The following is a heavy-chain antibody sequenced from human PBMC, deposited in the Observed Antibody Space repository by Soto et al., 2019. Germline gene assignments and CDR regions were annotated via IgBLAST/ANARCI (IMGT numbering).Heavy chain of an antibody. J-gene: IGHJ4*02. CDR2: ISWNSGSI. V-gene: IGHV3-9*01. Sequence: EVQLVESGGGLVQPGRSLRLSCAASGFTFDDYAMHWVRQAPGKGLEWVSGISWNSGSIGYADSVKGRFTISRDNAKNSLYLQMNSLRAEDTALYYCAKGACSSTSCYHDYWGQVTLVTVSS. CDR3: AKGACSSTSCYHDY. CDR1: GFTFDDYA. D-gene: IGHD2-2*01.